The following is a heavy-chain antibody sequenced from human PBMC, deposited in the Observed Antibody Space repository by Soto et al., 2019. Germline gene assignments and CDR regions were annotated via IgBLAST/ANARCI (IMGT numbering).Heavy chain of an antibody. J-gene: IGHJ2*01. D-gene: IGHD1-7*01. CDR1: GYTFTGYY. CDR3: ARGELELRTHWYFDL. CDR2: INPNSGGT. Sequence: GASVKVSCKASGYTFTGYYMHWVRQAPGQGLEWMGWINPNSGGTNYAQKLQGWVTMTRDTSISTAYMELSRLRSDDTAVYYCARGELELRTHWYFDLWGRGTLVTVSS. V-gene: IGHV1-2*04.